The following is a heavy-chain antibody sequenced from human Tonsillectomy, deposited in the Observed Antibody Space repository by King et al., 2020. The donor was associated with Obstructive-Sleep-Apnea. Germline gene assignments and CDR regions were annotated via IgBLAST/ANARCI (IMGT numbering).Heavy chain of an antibody. Sequence: LQLQESGPGLVKPLETLSLTCTVSGYSISSGYYWGWIRQPPGKGLGWIGRIDYSGSTHYNPAPQSRVTISVDTSTNQFSLKLSSVTAADTAVYYCAGGDYYGSGSYYPDNNWFDPWGQGTLVTVSS. J-gene: IGHJ5*02. CDR2: IDYSGST. CDR1: GYSISSGYY. CDR3: AGGDYYGSGSYYPDNNWFDP. D-gene: IGHD3-10*01. V-gene: IGHV4-38-2*02.